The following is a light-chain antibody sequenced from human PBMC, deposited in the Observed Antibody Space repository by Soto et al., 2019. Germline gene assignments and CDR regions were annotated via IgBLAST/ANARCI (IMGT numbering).Light chain of an antibody. CDR1: QSLFHSPHNQNY. J-gene: IGKJ1*01. Sequence: EIVMTQSPEYLTVSLGERATINCKSSQSLFHSPHNQNYLAWYQQKPGQPPKVLFYWASTRESGVPDRFSGSGSETDFTLTISSLQAEDVGVYYCQQYYDTWTFGQGTKVEIK. CDR3: QQYYDTWT. V-gene: IGKV4-1*01. CDR2: WAS.